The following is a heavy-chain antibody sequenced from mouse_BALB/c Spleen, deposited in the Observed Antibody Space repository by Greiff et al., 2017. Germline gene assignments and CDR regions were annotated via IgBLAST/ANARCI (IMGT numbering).Heavy chain of an antibody. CDR3: ARRGYYGSSYYFDY. CDR2: ISSGGST. V-gene: IGHV5-6-5*01. D-gene: IGHD1-1*01. CDR1: GFTFSSYA. J-gene: IGHJ2*01. Sequence: EVQRVESGGGLVKPGGSLKLSCAASGFTFSSYAMSWVRQTPEKRLEWVASISSGGSTYYPDSVKGRFTISRDNARNILYLQMSSLRSEDTAMYYCARRGYYGSSYYFDYWGQGTTLTVSS.